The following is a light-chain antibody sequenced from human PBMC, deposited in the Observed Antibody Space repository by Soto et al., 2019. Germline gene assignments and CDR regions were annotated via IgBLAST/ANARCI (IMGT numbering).Light chain of an antibody. Sequence: QSVLTQPASVSGSPGQSITSSCTGTSSDVGGYNYVSWYQQHPGKAPKIIIYEVTNRPSGVSNRFSGSKSGNTASLTISGLQAEDDADYYCSSFTSRFTFNYIFGTGTKVTVL. CDR3: SSFTSRFTFNYI. CDR1: SSDVGGYNY. V-gene: IGLV2-14*01. J-gene: IGLJ1*01. CDR2: EVT.